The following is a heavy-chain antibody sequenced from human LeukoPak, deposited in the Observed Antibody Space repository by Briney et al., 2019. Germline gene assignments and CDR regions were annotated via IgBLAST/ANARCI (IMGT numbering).Heavy chain of an antibody. CDR2: VDPRSGIT. V-gene: IGHV1-2*02. Sequence: ASVKVSCKASGGTFSSYAISWVRQAPGQGLEWMGWVDPRSGITKCTQKFQGRVTMTRDTSINTVYVDLSGLTFDDPAVYYCATDNYGMLDFWGQGTLVTVSS. CDR1: GGTFSSYA. J-gene: IGHJ4*02. D-gene: IGHD3-9*01. CDR3: ATDNYGMLDF.